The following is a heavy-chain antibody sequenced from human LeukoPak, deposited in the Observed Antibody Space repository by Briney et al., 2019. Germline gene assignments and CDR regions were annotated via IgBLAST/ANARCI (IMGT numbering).Heavy chain of an antibody. CDR1: GFTFSSYW. CDR2: IKQDGSEK. CDR3: ARDLLYSYYYGMDV. D-gene: IGHD3-16*01. J-gene: IGHJ6*02. Sequence: PGGSLRLSCAASGFTFSSYWMSWVRQAPGKGLEWVANIKQDGSEKYYVDSAKGRFTISRDNAKNSLYLQMNSLRAEDTAVYYCARDLLYSYYYGMDVWGQGTTVTVSS. V-gene: IGHV3-7*03.